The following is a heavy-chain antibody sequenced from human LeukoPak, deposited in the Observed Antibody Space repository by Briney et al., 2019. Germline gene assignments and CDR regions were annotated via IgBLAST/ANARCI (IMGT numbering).Heavy chain of an antibody. CDR1: GYTFTSYG. CDR2: MNPNSGNT. J-gene: IGHJ6*03. D-gene: IGHD3-10*01. Sequence: ASVKVSCKASGYTFTSYGISWVRQAPGQGLEWMGWMNPNSGNTGYAQKFQGRVTITRNTSISTAYMELSSLRSEDTAVYYCARTYYYGSGSYYKSYYYYYMDVWGKGTTVTVSS. V-gene: IGHV1-8*03. CDR3: ARTYYYGSGSYYKSYYYYYMDV.